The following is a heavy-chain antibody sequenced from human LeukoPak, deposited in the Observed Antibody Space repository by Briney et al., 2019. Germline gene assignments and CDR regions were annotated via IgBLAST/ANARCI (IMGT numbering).Heavy chain of an antibody. CDR1: GFTFGSYG. J-gene: IGHJ4*02. Sequence: GRSLRLSCAASGFTFGSYGMHWVRQAPGKGLEWVAVISYDGSNKYYADSVKGRLTISRDNSKNTLYLQMNSLRAEDTAVYYCAKAPRGGLWFGELFDYWGQGTLVTVSS. V-gene: IGHV3-30*18. D-gene: IGHD3-10*01. CDR2: ISYDGSNK. CDR3: AKAPRGGLWFGELFDY.